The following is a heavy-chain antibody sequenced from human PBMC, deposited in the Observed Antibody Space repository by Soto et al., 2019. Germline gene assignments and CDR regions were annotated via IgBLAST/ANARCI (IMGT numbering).Heavy chain of an antibody. V-gene: IGHV4-39*02. J-gene: IGHJ5*02. D-gene: IGHD1-26*01. Sequence: QLQLQESGPGLVRSSETLSLTCTVSGGSITSDSFYWGWIRQPPGKGLEWIGSVYYSGSTYYNPSLKSRVIIYVDTSKSQFSLRLSSVTAADTAVYYCVRDPQGSYGYSFDPWGQGTLVTVST. CDR1: GGSITSDSFY. CDR3: VRDPQGSYGYSFDP. CDR2: VYYSGST.